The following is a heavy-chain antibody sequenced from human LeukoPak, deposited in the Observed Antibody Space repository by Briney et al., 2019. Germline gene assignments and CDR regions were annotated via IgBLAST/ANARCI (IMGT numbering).Heavy chain of an antibody. V-gene: IGHV1-2*02. Sequence: ASVKVSCKASGYTFTGYYMHWVRQAPGQGLEWMGWINPNSGGTNYAQKFQGRVTMTRDTSISTAYMELSRLRSDDTAVYYCARDRCNSGCPFFDYWGQGTLVTVSS. D-gene: IGHD2/OR15-2a*01. CDR2: INPNSGGT. CDR1: GYTFTGYY. CDR3: ARDRCNSGCPFFDY. J-gene: IGHJ4*02.